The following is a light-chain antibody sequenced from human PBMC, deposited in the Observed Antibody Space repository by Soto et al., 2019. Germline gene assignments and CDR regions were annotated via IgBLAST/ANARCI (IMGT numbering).Light chain of an antibody. J-gene: IGKJ5*01. CDR2: DAS. CDR1: QSVSSN. CDR3: QQYGSSSIT. Sequence: EIVLTQSPGTLSLSPGERATLSCRASQSVSSNLAWYQQKPGQAPRLLIYDASSRATGIPDRFSGSGSGTDFTLTISRLEPEDFAVYYCQQYGSSSITFGQGTRLEIK. V-gene: IGKV3-20*01.